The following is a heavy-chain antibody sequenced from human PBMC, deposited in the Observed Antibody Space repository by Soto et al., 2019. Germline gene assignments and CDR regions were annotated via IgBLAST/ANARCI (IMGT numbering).Heavy chain of an antibody. CDR1: GFSVTYSY. Sequence: DVQLVESGGDLVQPGGSLRLSCVASGFSVTYSYVSWVRQFPGKGLEWISVMYSGGRTFYADSVRGRFSISRDESTNSRYLQMHRLRTEDSAVYFCARSDCSSGSCPNWFDPWGQGTLVIVSS. CDR2: MYSGGRT. CDR3: ARSDCSSGSCPNWFDP. D-gene: IGHD2-15*01. V-gene: IGHV3-66*01. J-gene: IGHJ5*02.